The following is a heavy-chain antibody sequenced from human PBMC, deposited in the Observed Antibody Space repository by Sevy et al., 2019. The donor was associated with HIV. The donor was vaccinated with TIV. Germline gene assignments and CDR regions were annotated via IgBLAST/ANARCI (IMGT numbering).Heavy chain of an antibody. CDR3: AREGETYYYDSSGYSDHYGARHDAFDI. V-gene: IGHV4-30-4*01. J-gene: IGHJ3*02. Sequence: SETLSLTCTVSGGSISSGDYYWSWIRQPPGKGLEWIGYIYYSGSTYYNPSLKSRVTISVDTSKNQFSLKLSSVTAADTAVYYCAREGETYYYDSSGYSDHYGARHDAFDIWGQGTMVTVSS. D-gene: IGHD3-22*01. CDR2: IYYSGST. CDR1: GGSISSGDYY.